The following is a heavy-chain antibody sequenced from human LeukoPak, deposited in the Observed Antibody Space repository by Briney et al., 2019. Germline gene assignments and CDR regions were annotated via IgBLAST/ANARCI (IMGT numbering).Heavy chain of an antibody. CDR3: ARAYYSKKSRFDP. Sequence: SETLSLTCAVYGGSLSGYYWSWIRQPPGKGLEWIGEINHSGSTNYNPSLKSRVTISVDTSKNQFSLKLSSVTAADTAVYYCARAYYSKKSRFDPWGQGTLVTVSS. D-gene: IGHD4-4*01. CDR1: GGSLSGYY. CDR2: INHSGST. V-gene: IGHV4-34*01. J-gene: IGHJ5*02.